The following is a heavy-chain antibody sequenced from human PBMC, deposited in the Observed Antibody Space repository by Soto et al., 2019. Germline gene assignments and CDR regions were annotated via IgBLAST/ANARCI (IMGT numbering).Heavy chain of an antibody. Sequence: QVQLVESGGGVVQPGRSLRLSCAASGFTFSSYAMHWVRQAPGKGLEWVAVISYDGSNKYYADSVKGRFTISRDNSKNTLYLQMNSLRAEDTAVYYCARDTVYSYGYYYHCMDVWGQGTTVTVS. V-gene: IGHV3-30-3*01. CDR2: ISYDGSNK. J-gene: IGHJ6*02. CDR1: GFTFSSYA. D-gene: IGHD5-18*01. CDR3: ARDTVYSYGYYYHCMDV.